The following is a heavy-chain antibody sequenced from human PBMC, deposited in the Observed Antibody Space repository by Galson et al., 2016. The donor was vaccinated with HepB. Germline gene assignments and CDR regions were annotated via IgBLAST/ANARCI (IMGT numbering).Heavy chain of an antibody. CDR2: ILHDESNK. J-gene: IGHJ4*02. CDR3: GRGDPWYSRGWWPDS. CDR1: GFSFRTYV. Sequence: SLRLSCAASGFSFRTYVMHWVRQAPGKGLEWVALILHDESNKDFAHSVKGRFTVSRDNSKSALYLQMNSLRVEDTALYYCGRGDPWYSRGWWPDSWGQGTMVAVSS. D-gene: IGHD6-19*01. V-gene: IGHV3-33*05.